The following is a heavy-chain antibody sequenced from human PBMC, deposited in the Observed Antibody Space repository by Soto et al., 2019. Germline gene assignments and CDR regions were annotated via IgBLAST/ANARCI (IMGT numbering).Heavy chain of an antibody. CDR1: GFTFTNYF. CDR3: ARGDGRGSTGFYYYYGMDV. CDR2: ISPYDGSK. D-gene: IGHD1-26*01. Sequence: QVQLVQSGAEVKKPGASVKVSCKASGFTFTNYFFHWVRQAPRQGLEWVGIISPYDGSKNYQQSLQGRITMTSDTSPSTVYMELRSLRSEDTAVYFCARGDGRGSTGFYYYYGMDVWGHGTMITVSS. V-gene: IGHV1-46*01. J-gene: IGHJ6*02.